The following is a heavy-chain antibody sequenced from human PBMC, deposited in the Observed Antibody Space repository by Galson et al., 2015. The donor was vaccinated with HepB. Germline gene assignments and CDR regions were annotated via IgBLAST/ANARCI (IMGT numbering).Heavy chain of an antibody. D-gene: IGHD2-2*01. V-gene: IGHV1-24*01. CDR2: FDPEDGET. J-gene: IGHJ4*02. CDR3: ATGVPLVGYCSSTSCSNFDY. CDR1: GYTLTELS. Sequence: SVKVSCKVSGYTLTELSMHWVRQAPGKGLEWMGGFDPEDGETIYAQKFQGRVTMTEDTSTDTAYMELSSLRSEDTAVYYCATGVPLVGYCSSTSCSNFDYWGQGTLVTVSS.